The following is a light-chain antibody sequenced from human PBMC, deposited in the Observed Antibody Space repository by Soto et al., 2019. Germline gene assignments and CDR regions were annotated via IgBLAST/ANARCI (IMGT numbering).Light chain of an antibody. J-gene: IGKJ4*01. CDR1: QSVKNY. Sequence: EIVLTQSPATLSLSPGERATLSCRASQSVKNYLAWYQQKPGQAPRLLIYDISNRATGIPDRFSGSGSGADFPLTISSVEAEYVAVYYCQQRNNGPWLTFGGGTRVEIK. V-gene: IGKV3-11*01. CDR2: DIS. CDR3: QQRNNGPWLT.